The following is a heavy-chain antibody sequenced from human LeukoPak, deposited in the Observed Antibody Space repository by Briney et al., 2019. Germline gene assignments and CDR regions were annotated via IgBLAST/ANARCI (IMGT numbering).Heavy chain of an antibody. CDR2: IREDGNEK. Sequence: PGGSLRLACAASGFSVSGYWMTWVRQAPGKGLEWVANIREDGNEKNYMDSVKGRLTTSRDNAKNSVFLQMNSLRVEDTAVYYWGRDGGGGWGIFFYDVLDIWGQGKMGTVS. CDR3: GRDGGGGWGIFFYDVLDI. D-gene: IGHD3-16*01. V-gene: IGHV3-7*01. J-gene: IGHJ3*02. CDR1: GFSVSGYW.